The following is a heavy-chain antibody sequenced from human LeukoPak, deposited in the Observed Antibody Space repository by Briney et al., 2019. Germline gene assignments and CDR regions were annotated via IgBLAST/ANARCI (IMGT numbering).Heavy chain of an antibody. J-gene: IGHJ6*04. CDR1: GYTFTSYY. Sequence: ASVKVSCKASGYTFTSYYMHWVRQAPGQGLEWMGIINPSGGSTSYAQKFQGRVTMTRDMSTSTVYMELSSLRSEDTAVYYCARGGDSGSSDRPVYYYSMDVWGTGTTVTVSS. CDR3: ARGGDSGSSDRPVYYYSMDV. CDR2: INPSGGST. D-gene: IGHD1-26*01. V-gene: IGHV1-46*01.